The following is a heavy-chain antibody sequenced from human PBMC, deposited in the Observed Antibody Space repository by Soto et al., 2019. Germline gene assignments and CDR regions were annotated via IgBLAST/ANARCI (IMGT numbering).Heavy chain of an antibody. Sequence: GGSLILSCAASGFTFSSYSMNWVRQAPGKGLEWVSYISGSSSTIYYADSVKGRFTISRDNAKNSLYLQMNSLRDEDTAVYYCARDPGSGYDFDAFDIWGQGTMVTVSS. V-gene: IGHV3-48*02. J-gene: IGHJ3*02. CDR2: ISGSSSTI. CDR3: ARDPGSGYDFDAFDI. CDR1: GFTFSSYS. D-gene: IGHD5-12*01.